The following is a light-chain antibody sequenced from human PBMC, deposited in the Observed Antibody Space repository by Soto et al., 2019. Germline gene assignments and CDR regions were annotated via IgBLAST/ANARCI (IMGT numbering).Light chain of an antibody. Sequence: AIQLPQSQSSLSASVGDRVTITCRASQGISSALAWYQQKPGKAPNLLIYDASSLESGVPSRFSGSGSGTDFTLTISSLQSEDFATYYCQQFNNYPLTFGGGTKVEIK. CDR1: QGISSA. V-gene: IGKV1D-13*01. CDR2: DAS. CDR3: QQFNNYPLT. J-gene: IGKJ4*01.